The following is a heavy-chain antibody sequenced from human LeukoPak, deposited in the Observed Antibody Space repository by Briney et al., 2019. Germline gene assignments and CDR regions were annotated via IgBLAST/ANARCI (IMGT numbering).Heavy chain of an antibody. V-gene: IGHV3-74*01. J-gene: IGHJ4*02. CDR3: VRDFRSADY. Sequence: GGSLRLSCAASGFTFSTYCMHWVRQAPGKGPMWVSRICPDGTVTNYADSVKARFIISRDNTRNTVYLQMNSLRVEDTAVYYCVRDFRSADYWGQGALVTVSS. CDR2: ICPDGTVT. CDR1: GFTFSTYC.